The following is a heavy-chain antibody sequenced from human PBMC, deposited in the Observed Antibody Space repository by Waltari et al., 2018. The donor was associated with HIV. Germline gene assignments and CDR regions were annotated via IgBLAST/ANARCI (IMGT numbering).Heavy chain of an antibody. D-gene: IGHD3-10*01. Sequence: QVQLVQSGAEVKKPGSSVKVSCKASGGTFSSYAISWVRQAPGQGLEWMGGMCPTLGTANNEQKFQGRVTITADESTSTAYRERSSLRSEDTAVYYCARAVRGSGSYLYYYGMDVWGQGTTVTVSS. CDR3: ARAVRGSGSYLYYYGMDV. J-gene: IGHJ6*02. CDR2: MCPTLGTA. V-gene: IGHV1-69*01. CDR1: GGTFSSYA.